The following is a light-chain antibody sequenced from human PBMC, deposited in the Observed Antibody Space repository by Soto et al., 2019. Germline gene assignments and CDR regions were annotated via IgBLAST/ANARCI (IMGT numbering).Light chain of an antibody. V-gene: IGKV3D-15*01. CDR1: QSVSTN. CDR3: QQYNNWPAIT. Sequence: EIVMTQSPATLSVSPGERVTLSCRASQSVSTNLAWYQQKPGQAPRLLMYGASTRATGIPARFSGSGSGTEFTLTISSLQSEDFAVYYCQQYNNWPAITFGQGTRLEI. J-gene: IGKJ5*01. CDR2: GAS.